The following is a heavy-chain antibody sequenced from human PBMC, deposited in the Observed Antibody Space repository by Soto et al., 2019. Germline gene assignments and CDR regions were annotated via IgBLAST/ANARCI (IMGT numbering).Heavy chain of an antibody. D-gene: IGHD3-10*01. J-gene: IGHJ6*02. Sequence: GASVKVSCKASGYTFTGYYMHWVRQAPGQGLEWMGWINPNSGGTNYAQKFQGWVTMTRDTSISTAYMELSRLRSDDTAVYYCARDQLGRSYGMDVWGQGTTVTVSS. CDR1: GYTFTGYY. CDR3: ARDQLGRSYGMDV. CDR2: INPNSGGT. V-gene: IGHV1-2*04.